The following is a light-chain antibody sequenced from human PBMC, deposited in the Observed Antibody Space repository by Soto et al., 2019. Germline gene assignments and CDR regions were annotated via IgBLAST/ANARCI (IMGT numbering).Light chain of an antibody. Sequence: QAVVTQEPSFSVSPGRTVTLTCGLSSGSVSTNYYPSWYQQTPGQAPRTLIYSTNSRSSGVPDRFSGSILGNKAALTITGAQAEDESDYYCLLYMGGGIWVFGGGTKLTVL. V-gene: IGLV8-61*01. CDR2: STN. CDR1: SGSVSTNYY. J-gene: IGLJ2*01. CDR3: LLYMGGGIWV.